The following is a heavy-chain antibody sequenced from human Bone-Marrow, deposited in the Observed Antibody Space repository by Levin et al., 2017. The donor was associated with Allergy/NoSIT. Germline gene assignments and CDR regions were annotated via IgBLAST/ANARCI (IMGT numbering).Heavy chain of an antibody. J-gene: IGHJ4*02. CDR3: ARAGNRYSSSSVDHARPALFDY. CDR2: ISYDGSNK. V-gene: IGHV3-30*04. D-gene: IGHD6-6*01. CDR1: GFTFSSYA. Sequence: GGSLRLSCAASGFTFSSYAMHWVRQAPGKGLEWVAVISYDGSNKYYADSVKGRFTISRDNSKNTLYLQMNSLRAEDTAVYYCARAGNRYSSSSVDHARPALFDYWGQGTLVTVSS.